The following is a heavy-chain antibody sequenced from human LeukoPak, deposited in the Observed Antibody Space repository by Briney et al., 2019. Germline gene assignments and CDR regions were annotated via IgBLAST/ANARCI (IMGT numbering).Heavy chain of an antibody. CDR2: ISYSGST. Sequence: SETLSLTCTVSGGSISSYYWSWIRQPPGKGLEWIGYISYSGSTNYNPSLKSRVAISVDTSKTQFSLKLSSVTAADTAVYYCARNKAVTFNWFDPWGQGTLVTVSS. D-gene: IGHD6-19*01. CDR3: ARNKAVTFNWFDP. J-gene: IGHJ5*02. V-gene: IGHV4-59*01. CDR1: GGSISSYY.